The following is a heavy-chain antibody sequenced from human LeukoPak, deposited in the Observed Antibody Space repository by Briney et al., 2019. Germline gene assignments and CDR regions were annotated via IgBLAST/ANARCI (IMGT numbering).Heavy chain of an antibody. J-gene: IGHJ5*02. CDR1: GGSISSYY. CDR2: IYYSGST. CDR3: ARHEYSNNWFDP. Sequence: SETLSLTCTVSGGSISSYYRSWIRQPPGKGLEWIGYIYYSGSTNYNPSLKSRVTISVDTSKNQFSLKLSSVTAADTAVYYCARHEYSNNWFDPWGQGTLVTVSS. V-gene: IGHV4-59*08. D-gene: IGHD6-6*01.